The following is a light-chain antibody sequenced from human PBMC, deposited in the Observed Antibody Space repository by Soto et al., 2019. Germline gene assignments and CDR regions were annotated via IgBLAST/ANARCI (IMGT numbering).Light chain of an antibody. CDR2: DAS. Sequence: EIVLTQSPGTLSLSPGERATLSCRASQSVSSSPLARYQQKRGQAPRLLIHDASSTITGIPDRFSGSGSGTDGTLTISRLEPEVFAVYYCEQDGGSRRTCARRTKVEVK. J-gene: IGKJ1*01. V-gene: IGKV3-20*01. CDR1: QSVSSSP. CDR3: EQDGGSRRT.